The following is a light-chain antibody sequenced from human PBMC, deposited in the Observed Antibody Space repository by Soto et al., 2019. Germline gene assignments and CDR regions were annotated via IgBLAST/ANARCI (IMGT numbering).Light chain of an antibody. J-gene: IGKJ5*01. V-gene: IGKV3-20*01. CDR3: QQYGSSIT. CDR2: GAS. Sequence: EFVLSQSPGTLSLSPGERATLSCRASQTVRNNYLAWYQQKPGQAPRLLIYGASNRATGIPDRFSGSGSGTDFTLTISRLEPEDFAVYYCQQYGSSITFGQGTRLEI. CDR1: QTVRNNY.